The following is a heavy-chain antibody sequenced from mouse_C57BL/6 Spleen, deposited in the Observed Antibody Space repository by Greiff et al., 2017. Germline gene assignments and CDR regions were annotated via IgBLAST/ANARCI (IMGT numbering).Heavy chain of an antibody. V-gene: IGHV1-82*01. CDR2: IYPGDGDT. CDR1: GYAFSSSW. D-gene: IGHD1-1*01. CDR3: ARREGNYYGSSDYYAMDY. Sequence: QVQLKQSGPELVKPGASVKISCKASGYAFSSSWMNWVKQRPGKGLEWIGRIYPGDGDTNYNGKFKGKATLTADKSSSTAYMQLSSLTSEDSAVYFCARREGNYYGSSDYYAMDYWGQGTSVTVSS. J-gene: IGHJ4*01.